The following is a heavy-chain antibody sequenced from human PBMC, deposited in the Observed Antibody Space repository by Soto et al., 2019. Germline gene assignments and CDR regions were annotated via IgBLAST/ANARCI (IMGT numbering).Heavy chain of an antibody. J-gene: IGHJ6*02. Sequence: SVKVSCKASGGTFSSYAISWVRQAPGQGLEWMGGIIPIFGTANYAQEFQGRVTITADESTSTAYMELSSLRSEDTAVYYCARVAGDTAMASVDVWGQGTTVTSP. CDR2: IIPIFGTA. D-gene: IGHD5-18*01. CDR1: GGTFSSYA. V-gene: IGHV1-69*13. CDR3: ARVAGDTAMASVDV.